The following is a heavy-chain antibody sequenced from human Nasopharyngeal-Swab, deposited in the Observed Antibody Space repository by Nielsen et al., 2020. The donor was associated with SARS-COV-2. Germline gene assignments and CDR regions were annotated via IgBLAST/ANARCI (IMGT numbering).Heavy chain of an antibody. Sequence: GESLKISCAASGFTLSSYWMSWVRQAPGKGLEWVANIKQDGSEKYYVDSVKGRFTISRDNAKNSLYLQMNSLRAEDTAVYYCARFDWLPYFDYWGQGTLVTVSS. CDR1: GFTLSSYW. J-gene: IGHJ4*02. CDR3: ARFDWLPYFDY. CDR2: IKQDGSEK. V-gene: IGHV3-7*03. D-gene: IGHD3-9*01.